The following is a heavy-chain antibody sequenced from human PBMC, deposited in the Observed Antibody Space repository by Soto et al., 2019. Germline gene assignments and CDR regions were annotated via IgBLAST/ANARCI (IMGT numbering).Heavy chain of an antibody. CDR2: IYYSGST. V-gene: IGHV4-59*01. Sequence: PSETLSLTCTVSGGSISSYYWSWIRQPPGKGLEWIGYIYYSGSTNYNPSLKSRVTISVDTSKNQFSLKLSSVTAADTAVYYCARVRVTGYCSSTSCSGERWLDVWGQGTTVTVSS. CDR1: GGSISSYY. CDR3: ARVRVTGYCSSTSCSGERWLDV. J-gene: IGHJ6*02. D-gene: IGHD2-2*01.